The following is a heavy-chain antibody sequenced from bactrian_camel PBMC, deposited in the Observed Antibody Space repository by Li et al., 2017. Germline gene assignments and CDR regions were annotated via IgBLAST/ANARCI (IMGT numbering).Heavy chain of an antibody. D-gene: IGHD6*01. J-gene: IGHJ4*01. V-gene: IGHV3S1*01. CDR2: IYTGGTNT. CDR3: AADDTGYGSSRCLRAETYKW. CDR1: QFIRLDYC. Sequence: HVQLVESGGGSVQAGGSLRLSCAASQFIRLDYCIAWFRQAPGKEREGDASIYTGGTNTYYADSVQGRFTLAKDAANNAITLQMSGVKPGDTAMYYCAADDTGYGSSRCLRAETYKWWGQGTQVTVS.